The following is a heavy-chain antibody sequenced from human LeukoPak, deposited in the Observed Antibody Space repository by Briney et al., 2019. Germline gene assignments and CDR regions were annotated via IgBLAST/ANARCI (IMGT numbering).Heavy chain of an antibody. CDR2: INAGNGNT. V-gene: IGHV1-3*01. CDR1: GYTFTSYA. D-gene: IGHD3-9*01. CDR3: ASSLYDILTGYYYYYCMDV. Sequence: ASVKVSCKASGYTFTSYAMHWVRQAPGQRREWMGWINAGNGNTKYSQKFQGRVTITRDTSASTAYMELSSLRSEDTAVYYCASSLYDILTGYYYYYCMDVWGKGTTVTVSS. J-gene: IGHJ6*04.